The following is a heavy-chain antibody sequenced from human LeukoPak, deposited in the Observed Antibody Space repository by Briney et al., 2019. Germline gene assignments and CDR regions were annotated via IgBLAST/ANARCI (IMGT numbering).Heavy chain of an antibody. V-gene: IGHV3-23*01. D-gene: IGHD6-19*01. CDR2: ISGSGGST. CDR3: AKDSSGWYHYFDY. CDR1: EFTFSSYA. J-gene: IGHJ4*02. Sequence: GGSLRLSCAASEFTFSSYAMSWVRQAPGKGLEWVSAISGSGGSTYYADSVKGRFTISRDNSKNTLYLQMNSLRAEDTAVYYCAKDSSGWYHYFDYWGQGTLVTVSS.